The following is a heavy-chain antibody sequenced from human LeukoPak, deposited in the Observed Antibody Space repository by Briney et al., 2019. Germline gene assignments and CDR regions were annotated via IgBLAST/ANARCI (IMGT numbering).Heavy chain of an antibody. CDR2: INPNSGGT. CDR1: GYTFTGYF. CDR3: ARDHCTSSGCYEYYYYGVDV. J-gene: IGHJ6*02. D-gene: IGHD2-2*01. V-gene: IGHV1-2*02. Sequence: ASVKVSCKASGYTFTGYFLQWVRQAPGQGLEWMGWINPNSGGTNSAQKFQGRVTMTRDTSVSTAYMELSRLRSDDTAVYYCARDHCTSSGCYEYYYYGVDVWGQGTTVTVSS.